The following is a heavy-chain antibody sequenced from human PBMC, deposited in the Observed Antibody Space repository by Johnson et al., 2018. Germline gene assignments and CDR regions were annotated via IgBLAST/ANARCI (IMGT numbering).Heavy chain of an antibody. Sequence: EVQLVESGGGLVQPGRSLRLSCAASGFTFDDYAMHWVRQAPGKGLEWVSGISWNSGSIGYVDSVTGRLTISRDNAKNSLYLQMNSLRVEDTAVYYCARETMVRLTNTDAFDIWGQGTMVTVSS. CDR3: ARETMVRLTNTDAFDI. V-gene: IGHV3-9*01. J-gene: IGHJ3*02. D-gene: IGHD3-10*01. CDR1: GFTFDDYA. CDR2: ISWNSGSI.